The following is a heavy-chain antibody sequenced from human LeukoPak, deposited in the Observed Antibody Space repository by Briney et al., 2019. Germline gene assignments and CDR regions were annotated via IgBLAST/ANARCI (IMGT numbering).Heavy chain of an antibody. CDR1: GFTFSSYA. CDR2: ISGSGGST. J-gene: IGHJ4*02. CDR3: ADAYYYGSGSYYET. D-gene: IGHD3-10*01. Sequence: PGGSLRLSCAASGFTFSSYAMSWVRQAPGKGLEWVSAISGSGGSTYYADSVKGRFTISRDNSKNTLYLQMNSLRAEDTAVYYCADAYYYGSGSYYETGGQGTLVTVSS. V-gene: IGHV3-23*01.